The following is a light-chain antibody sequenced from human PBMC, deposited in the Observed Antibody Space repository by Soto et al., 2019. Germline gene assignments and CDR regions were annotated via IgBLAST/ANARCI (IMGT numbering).Light chain of an antibody. CDR2: AAS. CDR1: QDISNY. V-gene: IGKV1-27*01. J-gene: IGKJ4*01. Sequence: DIQMTQSPSSLSASVGDTVTITCRASQDISNYLAWYQQRPGKVPKLLIYAASTLQSGVPSRFSGSGSGTYFTLTLSSLQPEDVATYYCQKYNSAPLTFGGGTKVEIK. CDR3: QKYNSAPLT.